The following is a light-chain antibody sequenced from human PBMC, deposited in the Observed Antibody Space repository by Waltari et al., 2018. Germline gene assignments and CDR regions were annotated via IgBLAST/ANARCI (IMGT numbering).Light chain of an antibody. CDR3: QQYYSTPLT. CDR2: RAS. CDR1: QSVLYSSNNKNY. Sequence: DIVMTQSPDSLAVSLGERATMNCKSSQSVLYSSNNKNYLAWYQQKPGQPPKLLIYRASTRESGVPDRFSGSGSGTDFTLTISSLQAEDVAVYYCQQYYSTPLTFGQGTKVEIK. J-gene: IGKJ1*01. V-gene: IGKV4-1*01.